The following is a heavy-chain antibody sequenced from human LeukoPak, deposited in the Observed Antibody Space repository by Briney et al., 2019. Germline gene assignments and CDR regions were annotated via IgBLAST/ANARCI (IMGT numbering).Heavy chain of an antibody. V-gene: IGHV3-30*04. CDR2: ISYDGSNK. D-gene: IGHD6-13*01. Sequence: GRSLTLSCAASGFTFSSYAMHWVRQAPGKGLEWVAVISYDGSNKYYADSEKGRFTISRDNSKNTLYLQMNSLRAEDTAVYYCARDGPSSPRGLTTYYFDYWGQGTLVTVSS. J-gene: IGHJ4*02. CDR3: ARDGPSSPRGLTTYYFDY. CDR1: GFTFSSYA.